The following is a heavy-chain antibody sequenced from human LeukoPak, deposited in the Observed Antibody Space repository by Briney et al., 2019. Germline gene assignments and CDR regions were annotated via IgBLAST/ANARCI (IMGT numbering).Heavy chain of an antibody. CDR3: ARKPGAVDY. Sequence: GGSLRLSCAASGFTFSSYGMHWVRQAPGKGLEWVAFIRYDGSNKYYADSAKGRFTISRDNAKNSLYLQMNNLRAEDTAVYYCARKPGAVDYWGQGTLVTVSS. CDR1: GFTFSSYG. CDR2: IRYDGSNK. D-gene: IGHD3-10*01. J-gene: IGHJ4*02. V-gene: IGHV3-30*02.